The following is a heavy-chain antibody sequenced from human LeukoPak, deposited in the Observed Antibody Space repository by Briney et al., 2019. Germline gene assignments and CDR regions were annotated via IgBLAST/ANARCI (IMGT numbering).Heavy chain of an antibody. CDR3: ARGGYDFWSGYYTHDAFDI. CDR2: IIPILGIA. V-gene: IGHV1-69*04. D-gene: IGHD3-3*01. CDR1: GGTFSSYA. Sequence: SVKVSCKASGGTFSSYAISWVRQAPGQGLEWMGRIIPILGIANYTQKFQGRVTITADKSTSTAYMELSSLRSEDTAVYYCARGGYDFWSGYYTHDAFDIWGQGTMVTVYS. J-gene: IGHJ3*02.